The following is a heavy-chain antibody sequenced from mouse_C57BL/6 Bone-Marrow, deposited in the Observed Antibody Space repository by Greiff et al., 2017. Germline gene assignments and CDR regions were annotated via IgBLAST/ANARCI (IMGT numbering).Heavy chain of an antibody. V-gene: IGHV1-78*01. J-gene: IGHJ1*03. CDR2: IYPRDGST. CDR3: ERGGFYYDYPLWYFDV. CDR1: GYTFTDHT. Sequence: VQLQQSDAELVKPGASVKISCKVSGYTFTDHTIHWMKQRPEQGLEWIGYIYPRDGSTKYNEKFKGKATLTADKSSSTAYMQLNSLTSEDSAVYFCERGGFYYDYPLWYFDVWGTGTTVTVSS. D-gene: IGHD2-4*01.